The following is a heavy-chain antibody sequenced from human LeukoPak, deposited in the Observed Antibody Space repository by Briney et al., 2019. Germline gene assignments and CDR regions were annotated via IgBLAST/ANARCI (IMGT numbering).Heavy chain of an antibody. CDR1: GFTFDDYA. Sequence: PGGSLRLSCAASGFTFDDYAMHWVRQAPGKGLEWVSGISWNSGSIGYADSVKGRFTISRDNAKNSLYLQMNSLRAEDTALYYCAKGYDFWSGYYNYWGQGTLVTVSS. D-gene: IGHD3-3*01. J-gene: IGHJ4*02. V-gene: IGHV3-9*01. CDR2: ISWNSGSI. CDR3: AKGYDFWSGYYNY.